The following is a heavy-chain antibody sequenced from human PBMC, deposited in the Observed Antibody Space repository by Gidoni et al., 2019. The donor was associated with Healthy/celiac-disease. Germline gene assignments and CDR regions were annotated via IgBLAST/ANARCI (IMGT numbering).Heavy chain of an antibody. CDR1: GFTFSSYW. CDR2: IKQDGSEK. Sequence: EVQLVESGGGLVQHGGSLRLSFAASGFTFSSYWMSWVRQAPGKGLEWVSNIKQDGSEKYYVDSVKGRFTISRDNAKNSLYLQMNSLRAEDTAVYYCASQHSGSYFFDYWGQGTLVTVSS. CDR3: ASQHSGSYFFDY. V-gene: IGHV3-7*01. D-gene: IGHD3-10*01. J-gene: IGHJ4*02.